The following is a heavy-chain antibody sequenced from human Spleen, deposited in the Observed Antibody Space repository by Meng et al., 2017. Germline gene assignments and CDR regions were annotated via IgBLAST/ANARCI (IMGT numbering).Heavy chain of an antibody. CDR2: IGTAGDT. CDR3: AREGVVVPFDY. CDR1: GFTFSSYD. Sequence: GGSLRLSCAASGFTFSSYDMHWVRQATGKGLEWVSAIGTAGDTYYPGSVKGRFTISRENAKNSLYLQMNSLRAGDTAVYYCAREGVVVPFDYWGQGTLVTVSS. V-gene: IGHV3-13*01. J-gene: IGHJ4*02. D-gene: IGHD2-2*01.